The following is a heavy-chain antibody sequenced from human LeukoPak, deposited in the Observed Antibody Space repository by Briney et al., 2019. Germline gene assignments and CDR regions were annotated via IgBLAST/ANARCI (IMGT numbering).Heavy chain of an antibody. Sequence: PGGSLRLSCAASGLTFSSCALSWVRQAPGKGLGGVSTVSVNGGTTYYADSVKGRFTISRDNSKNTLYLQMHSLRAEDTAVYFCAKELHGSGNYAFDYWGQGTLVTVSS. J-gene: IGHJ4*02. CDR2: VSVNGGTT. D-gene: IGHD3-10*01. CDR3: AKELHGSGNYAFDY. V-gene: IGHV3-23*01. CDR1: GLTFSSCA.